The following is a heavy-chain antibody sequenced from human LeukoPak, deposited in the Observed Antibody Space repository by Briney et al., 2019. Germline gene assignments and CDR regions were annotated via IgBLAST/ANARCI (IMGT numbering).Heavy chain of an antibody. Sequence: PSETLPLTCTVCGGSINGHFWSWLRQPPGKGLEGIGYVSDSGTTNYNLSLNSRLTMSVDTSKNQFSLQLTSVTAADTAVYYCARDSSDFFDRSGLNFLVYWGQGILVGVSS. D-gene: IGHD3-22*01. CDR3: ARDSSDFFDRSGLNFLVY. V-gene: IGHV4-59*11. CDR2: VSDSGTT. CDR1: GGSINGHF. J-gene: IGHJ4*02.